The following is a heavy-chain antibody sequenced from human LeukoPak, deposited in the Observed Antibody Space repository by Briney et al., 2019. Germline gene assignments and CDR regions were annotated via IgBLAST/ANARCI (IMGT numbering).Heavy chain of an antibody. J-gene: IGHJ4*02. D-gene: IGHD3-22*01. CDR2: IKSKTDGGTT. CDR3: TTSMVVVVTRL. V-gene: IGHV3-15*01. Sequence: PGGSLRLSCAASGFTFSNAWMSWVRQAPGKGLEWVGRIKSKTDGGTTDYAAPVKGRFTISRDDSKNTLYLQMNSLKTEDTAMYYCTTSMVVVVTRLWGQGTLVTVSS. CDR1: GFTFSNAW.